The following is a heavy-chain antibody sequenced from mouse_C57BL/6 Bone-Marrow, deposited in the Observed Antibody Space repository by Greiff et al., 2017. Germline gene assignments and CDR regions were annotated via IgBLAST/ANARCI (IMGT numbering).Heavy chain of an antibody. Sequence: VQLQQPGAELVKPGASVKMSCKASGYTFTSYWITWVKQRPGQGLEWIGDIYPGSGSTNYNEKFKSKATVTVDTSSSTAYMQLSSLTSEDSAVYYCARTLITTVVVDYWGQGTTLTVSS. V-gene: IGHV1-55*01. J-gene: IGHJ2*01. CDR3: ARTLITTVVVDY. D-gene: IGHD1-1*01. CDR2: IYPGSGST. CDR1: GYTFTSYW.